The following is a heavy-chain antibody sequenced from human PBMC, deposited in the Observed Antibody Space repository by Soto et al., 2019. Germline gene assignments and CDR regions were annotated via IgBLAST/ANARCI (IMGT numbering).Heavy chain of an antibody. J-gene: IGHJ4*02. D-gene: IGHD3-3*01. V-gene: IGHV1-18*01. Sequence: QVQLVQSGAEVKKPGASVKVSCKASGYTFTSYGISWVRQAPGQGLEWMGWISAYNGNTKYAQKLQGRVTMTTDTSTSTAYMELRSLRSDDTAVYYCARDPGRLGFGVAPRPWYFDYWGQGTLVTVSS. CDR3: ARDPGRLGFGVAPRPWYFDY. CDR2: ISAYNGNT. CDR1: GYTFTSYG.